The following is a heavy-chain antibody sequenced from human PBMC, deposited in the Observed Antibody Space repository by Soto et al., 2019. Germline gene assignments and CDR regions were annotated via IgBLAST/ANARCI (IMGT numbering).Heavy chain of an antibody. J-gene: IGHJ5*01. CDR3: VKWNGSGDS. CDR2: FSGGRGGT. D-gene: IGHD1-1*01. CDR1: GFSISEYG. V-gene: IGHV3-23*01. Sequence: EVQLLESGGGSVQPGGSLKLSCAVSGFSISEYGVTWVRQPPGKGLYWVSGFSGGRGGTFYADSVRGRFTISRADYRKMVYLQMDSLGVEDTDVYYFVKWNGSGDSWGQGTLLTVSS.